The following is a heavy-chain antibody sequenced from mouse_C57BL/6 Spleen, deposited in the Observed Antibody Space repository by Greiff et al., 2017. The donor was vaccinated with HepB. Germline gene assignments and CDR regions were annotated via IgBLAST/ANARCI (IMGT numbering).Heavy chain of an antibody. CDR2: IDPSDSEN. CDR3: ARDDYGSSYYFDY. D-gene: IGHD1-1*01. Sequence: VQLQESGAELVRPGSSVKLSCKASGYTFTSYWMHWVKQRPIQGLEWIGNIDPSDSENHYNQKFKDKATLTVDKSSSTAYMQLSSLTSEDSAVYYCARDDYGSSYYFDYWGQGTTLTVSS. V-gene: IGHV1-52*01. CDR1: GYTFTSYW. J-gene: IGHJ2*01.